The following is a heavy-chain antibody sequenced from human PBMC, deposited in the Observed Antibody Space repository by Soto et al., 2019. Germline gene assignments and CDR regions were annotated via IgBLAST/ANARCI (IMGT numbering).Heavy chain of an antibody. D-gene: IGHD3-3*01. V-gene: IGHV1-69*13. J-gene: IGHJ4*02. CDR2: IIPIFGTA. Sequence: ASVKVSCTASGGTLSSYAISWVRQAPGQGLEWMGGIIPIFGTANYAQKFQGRVTITADESTSTAYMELSSLRSEDTAVYYCARGGSQGYDFWSGYYDYFDYWGQGTRVTVSS. CDR3: ARGGSQGYDFWSGYYDYFDY. CDR1: GGTLSSYA.